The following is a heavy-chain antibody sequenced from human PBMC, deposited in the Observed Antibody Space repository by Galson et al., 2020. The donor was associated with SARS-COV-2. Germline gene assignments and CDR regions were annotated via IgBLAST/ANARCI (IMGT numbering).Heavy chain of an antibody. CDR1: GGSISSGGYS. CDR2: IYHNGYT. CDR3: ARGDWETHRGNWFDP. J-gene: IGHJ5*02. V-gene: IGHV4-30-2*01. Sequence: ASETLSLTCAVSGGSISGGSISSGGYSWSWIRQPPGKGLEWIGYIYHNGYTYYSPSLESRVTMSVDRSKNQFSLKLTSVTAADTALYYCARGDWETHRGNWFDPWGQGTLVTVSS. D-gene: IGHD1-26*01.